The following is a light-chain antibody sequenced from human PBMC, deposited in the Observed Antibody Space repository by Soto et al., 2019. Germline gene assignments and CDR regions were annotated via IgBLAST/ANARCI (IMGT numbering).Light chain of an antibody. CDR1: QGIGHY. CDR3: LQYSSYPWT. V-gene: IGKV1-17*03. J-gene: IGKJ1*01. Sequence: DVQMTQSPSALSASVGDGVTITCRASQGIGHYLAWFQQQPGKAPKRLIYFAYSVQYGVPSRFSGSGSGTQFTLTISGLQPEDFATYYCLQYSSYPWTFGQGTKVEI. CDR2: FAY.